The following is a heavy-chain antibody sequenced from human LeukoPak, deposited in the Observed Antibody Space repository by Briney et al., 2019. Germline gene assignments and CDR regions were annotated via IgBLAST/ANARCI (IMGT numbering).Heavy chain of an antibody. CDR3: ARVRGSYCDY. CDR1: GGSFSGYY. J-gene: IGHJ4*02. Sequence: PSETLSLTCAVYGGSFSGYYWTWIRQPAGKGLEWIGRIYTTGSTNYNPSLKSRVTISVDTSKNQFSLNLGSVTAADTAVYYCARVRGSYCDYWGQGTLVTVSS. D-gene: IGHD1-26*01. CDR2: IYTTGST. V-gene: IGHV4-59*10.